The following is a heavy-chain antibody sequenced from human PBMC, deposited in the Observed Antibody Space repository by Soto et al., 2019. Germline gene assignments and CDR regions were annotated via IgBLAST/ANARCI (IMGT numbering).Heavy chain of an antibody. CDR1: GGSISSYY. CDR3: ARGTVGQLVHYYYYYGMDV. V-gene: IGHV4-59*01. J-gene: IGHJ6*02. Sequence: SETLSLTCTVSGGSISSYYWSWIRQPPGKGLEWIGYIYYSGSTNYNPSLKSRVTIPVDTSKNQFSLKLSSVTAADTAVYYCARGTVGQLVHYYYYYGMDVWGQGTTVTVSS. CDR2: IYYSGST. D-gene: IGHD6-6*01.